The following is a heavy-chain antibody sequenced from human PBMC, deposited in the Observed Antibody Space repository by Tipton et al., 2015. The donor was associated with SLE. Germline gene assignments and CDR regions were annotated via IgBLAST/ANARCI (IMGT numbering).Heavy chain of an antibody. D-gene: IGHD1-26*01. CDR1: GGSISSHY. V-gene: IGHV4-59*11. CDR3: ARESGSYQDAFDI. Sequence: TLSLTCTVSGGSISSHYWSWIRQPPGKGLEWIGSIYYSGSTYYSPSLKSRVTISVDTSKNQFSLKLSSVTAADTAVYYCARESGSYQDAFDIWGQGTVVTVSS. CDR2: IYYSGST. J-gene: IGHJ3*02.